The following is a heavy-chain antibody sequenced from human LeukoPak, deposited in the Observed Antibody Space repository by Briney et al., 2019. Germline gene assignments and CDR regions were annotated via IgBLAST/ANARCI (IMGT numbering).Heavy chain of an antibody. CDR2: IYYSGST. Sequence: SETLSLTCTVSGGSISSYYWSWIRQPLGKGLEWIGYIYYSGSTNYNPSLKSRVTISVDTSKNQFSLKLSSVTAADTAVYYCARGYVYFDYWGQGTLVTVSS. J-gene: IGHJ4*02. CDR3: ARGYVYFDY. CDR1: GGSISSYY. V-gene: IGHV4-59*01. D-gene: IGHD2-15*01.